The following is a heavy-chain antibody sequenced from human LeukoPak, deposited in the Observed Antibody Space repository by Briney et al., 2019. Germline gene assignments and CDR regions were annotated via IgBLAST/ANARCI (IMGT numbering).Heavy chain of an antibody. CDR1: GFTFSSYS. Sequence: GGSLRLSCAASGFTFSSYSMNWVRQAPGKGLEWVSYISSSSRTTYYADSVKGRFTISRDNAKNSLYLHMNSLRAKDTAFYDCARAEVITEIFDYWGEETLVTVSS. J-gene: IGHJ4*02. CDR3: ARAEVITEIFDY. D-gene: IGHD3-22*01. V-gene: IGHV3-48*01. CDR2: ISSSSRTT.